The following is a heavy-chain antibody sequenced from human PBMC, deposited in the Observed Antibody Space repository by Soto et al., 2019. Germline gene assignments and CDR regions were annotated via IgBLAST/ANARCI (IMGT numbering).Heavy chain of an antibody. CDR1: GFTVNTNY. J-gene: IGHJ1*01. CDR2: IYSGGST. CDR3: ARDLGYESDTFH. V-gene: IGHV3-66*01. Sequence: EVDLVESGGGLVQPGGSLRLSCAASGFTVNTNYMSWVRQAPGKGLEWVSVIYSGGSTFYADSVKGRFTISRDNSKNTLYLQMNSLRAEDTAVYYCARDLGYESDTFHWGHGTLVTVSS. D-gene: IGHD3-22*01.